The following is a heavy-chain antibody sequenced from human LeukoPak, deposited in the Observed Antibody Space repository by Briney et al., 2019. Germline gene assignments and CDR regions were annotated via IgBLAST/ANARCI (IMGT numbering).Heavy chain of an antibody. D-gene: IGHD2-2*01. CDR3: ARGSCSSRSCYKRVNGLDV. V-gene: IGHV3-13*01. CDR1: GFTFSNYD. CDR2: FHTAGDI. J-gene: IGHJ6*02. Sequence: GGSLRLSCAASGFTFSNYDMHWVRQATGKGLEGVSAFHTAGDIHYSGSVKGRFATSRENAKNSFYLQMDNLRAGDTAVYYCARGSCSSRSCYKRVNGLDVWGQGTPVTVSS.